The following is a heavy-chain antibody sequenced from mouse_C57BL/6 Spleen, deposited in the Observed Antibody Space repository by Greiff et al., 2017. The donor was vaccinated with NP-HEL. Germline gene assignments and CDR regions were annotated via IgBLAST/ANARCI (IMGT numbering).Heavy chain of an antibody. CDR1: GYSITSGYY. J-gene: IGHJ3*01. D-gene: IGHD2-3*01. CDR2: ISYDGSN. V-gene: IGHV3-6*01. CDR3: AREDDGYYFFAY. Sequence: EVKLQESGPGLVKPSQSLSLTCSVTGYSITSGYYWNWIRQFPGNKLEWMGYISYDGSNNYNPSLKNRISITRDTSKNQFFLKLNSVTTEDTATYYCAREDDGYYFFAYWGQGTLVTVSA.